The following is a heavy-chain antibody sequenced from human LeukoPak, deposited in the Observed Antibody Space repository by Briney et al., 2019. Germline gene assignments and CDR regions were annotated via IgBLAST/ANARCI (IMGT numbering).Heavy chain of an antibody. V-gene: IGHV3-21*04. J-gene: IGHJ4*02. CDR1: GFTFSSYS. CDR3: ASRLGSSGWKEGLDY. D-gene: IGHD6-19*01. Sequence: PGGSLRLSCAVSGFTFSSYSMNWVRQAPGKGLEWVSSISSSSSYIYYADSVKGRFTISRDNAKKSLYLQMNSLRAEDTAVYYCASRLGSSGWKEGLDYWGQGTLVTVSS. CDR2: ISSSSSYI.